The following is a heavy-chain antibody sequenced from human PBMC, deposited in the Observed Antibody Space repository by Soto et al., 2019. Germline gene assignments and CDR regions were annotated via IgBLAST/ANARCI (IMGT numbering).Heavy chain of an antibody. CDR3: AKDLGDSTGWFLDY. CDR1: GFTFSTYA. V-gene: IGHV3-23*01. J-gene: IGHJ4*02. Sequence: SLRLSCAASGFTFSTYAMSWVRQAPGKGLEWVSGISGRAGSTYYADSVKGRFTISRDNSNNMLYLQMNSLRAEDTALYYCAKDLGDSTGWFLDYWGQGILVTVSS. CDR2: ISGRAGST. D-gene: IGHD3-16*01.